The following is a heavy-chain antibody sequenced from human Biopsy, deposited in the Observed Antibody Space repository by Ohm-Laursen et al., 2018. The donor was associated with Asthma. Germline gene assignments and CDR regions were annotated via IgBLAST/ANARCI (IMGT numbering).Heavy chain of an antibody. D-gene: IGHD2-21*02. J-gene: IGHJ4*02. CDR1: GDSIDSGDYS. CDR2: TYRNGDT. V-gene: IGHV4-30-2*06. CDR3: ARGWNCGGDCYSLDY. Sequence: TLSLTCGVSGDSIDSGDYSWTWIRQSPGVGLEWIGYTYRNGDTYYNPTLKNRVTISIDRSKNQFSLRLRSVTAADTAVYYCARGWNCGGDCYSLDYWGQGTLVTVSS.